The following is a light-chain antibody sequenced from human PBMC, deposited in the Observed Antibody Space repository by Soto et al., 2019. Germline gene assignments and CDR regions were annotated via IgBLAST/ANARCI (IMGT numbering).Light chain of an antibody. CDR2: DVS. CDR1: SSDVGGYNY. V-gene: IGLV2-14*03. CDR3: SSYTSTNTLVI. Sequence: QSVVTQPACVSGSPGQSVTISCTGTSSDVGGYNYVSWYQQHPGKAPKLLIYDVSHRPSVVSNRFSGSKSGNTASLAISGLQAEDEADYYCSSYTSTNTLVIFGGGTKLTVL. J-gene: IGLJ2*01.